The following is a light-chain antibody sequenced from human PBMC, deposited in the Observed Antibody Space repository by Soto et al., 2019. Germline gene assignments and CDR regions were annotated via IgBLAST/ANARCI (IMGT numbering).Light chain of an antibody. V-gene: IGKV1-27*01. CDR1: QGISNY. CDR3: QKYNHAPT. J-gene: IGKJ4*01. CDR2: AAS. Sequence: DIQMTQSPSSLSASVGDRVTITCRASQGISNYLAWYQQKPGKVPGLLIYAASTLQSGVPSRFSGSGSGTDFTLTISSLQPEDVATYYCQKYNHAPTFGGGTKVEIE.